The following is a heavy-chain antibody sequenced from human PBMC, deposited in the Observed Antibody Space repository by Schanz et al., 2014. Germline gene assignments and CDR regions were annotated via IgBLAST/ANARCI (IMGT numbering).Heavy chain of an antibody. Sequence: QVQLQESGPGLVKPSQTLSLTCTVSGGSISSGGYYWSWIRQHPGKGLEWIGYIYDGGNTNYNPSLTSRVTMSVDTSKNQFSLRLSSVTAADTAVYFCASFVTRGYYFDYWGQGTLVTVSS. CDR2: IYDGGNT. CDR1: GGSISSGGYY. D-gene: IGHD3-10*01. V-gene: IGHV4-31*03. CDR3: ASFVTRGYYFDY. J-gene: IGHJ4*02.